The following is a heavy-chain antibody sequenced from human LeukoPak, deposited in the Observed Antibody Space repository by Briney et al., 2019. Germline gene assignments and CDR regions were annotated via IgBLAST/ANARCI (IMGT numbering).Heavy chain of an antibody. Sequence: KPSETLSLTCTVSGGSISSYYWSWIRQPAGKGLEWIGRIYTSGSTNYNPSLKSRVTISVDKSKNQFSLKLSSVTAADTAVYYCASSRGGWSLFGFDIWGQGTMVTVSS. CDR3: ASSRGGWSLFGFDI. CDR1: GGSISSYY. V-gene: IGHV4-4*07. CDR2: IYTSGST. D-gene: IGHD6-19*01. J-gene: IGHJ3*02.